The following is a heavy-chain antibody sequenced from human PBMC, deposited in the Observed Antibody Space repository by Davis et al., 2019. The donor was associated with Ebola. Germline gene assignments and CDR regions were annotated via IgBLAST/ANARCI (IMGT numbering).Heavy chain of an antibody. V-gene: IGHV3-30*18. Sequence: PGGSLRLSCAASGFTFSSYGMHWVRQAPGKGLEWVAVISYDGSNKYYADSVKGRFTISRDNSKNTLYLQMNSLRAEDTAIYYCANSPSGEYYKGPNWFESWGQGTLVTVSS. CDR2: ISYDGSNK. J-gene: IGHJ5*01. CDR3: ANSPSGEYYKGPNWFES. CDR1: GFTFSSYG. D-gene: IGHD3-10*01.